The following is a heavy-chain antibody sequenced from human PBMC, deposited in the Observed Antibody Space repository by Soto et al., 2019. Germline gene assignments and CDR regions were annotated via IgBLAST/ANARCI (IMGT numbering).Heavy chain of an antibody. CDR2: IIPIFGTA. J-gene: IGHJ5*02. CDR1: GGTVSSYA. D-gene: IGHD7-27*01. V-gene: IGHV1-69*13. CDR3: AKSSLPIWGNWFDP. Sequence: SVKVSCKASGGTVSSYAISWVRQAPGQGLEWMGGIIPIFGTANYAQKFQGRVTITADESTSTAYMELSSLRSEDTAVYYCAKSSLPIWGNWFDPWVQGTMVTVYS.